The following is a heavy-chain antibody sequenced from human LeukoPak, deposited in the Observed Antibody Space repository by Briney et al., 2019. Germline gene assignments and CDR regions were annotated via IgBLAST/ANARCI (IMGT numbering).Heavy chain of an antibody. V-gene: IGHV4-59*11. CDR2: IYYSGST. CDR3: VRGYYYFAMDV. CDR1: GGSISSHY. Sequence: SETLSLTCTVSGGSISSHYWSWIRQPPGKGLEWIGYIYYSGSTNYNPSLKSRVTISVDTSKTQIYLNLTSVTAADTAVYYCVRGYYYFAMDVWGQGTTVTVSS. J-gene: IGHJ6*02.